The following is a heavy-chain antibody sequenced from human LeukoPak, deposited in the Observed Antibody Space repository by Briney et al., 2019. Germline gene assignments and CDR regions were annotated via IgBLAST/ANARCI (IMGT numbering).Heavy chain of an antibody. V-gene: IGHV4-38-2*02. J-gene: IGHJ6*03. Sequence: PSETLSLTCTVSGGSISSYYWGWIRQPPGKGLEWIGSIYHSGSTYYNPSLKSRVTISVDTSKNQFSLKLSSVTAADTAMYYCARDETYSSDWQSNHYYYYMDVWGKGTTVTVSS. CDR1: GGSISSYY. CDR3: ARDETYSSDWQSNHYYYYMDV. CDR2: IYHSGST. D-gene: IGHD6-19*01.